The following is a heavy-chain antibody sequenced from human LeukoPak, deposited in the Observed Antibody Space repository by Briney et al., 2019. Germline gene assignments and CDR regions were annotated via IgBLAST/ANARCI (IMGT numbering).Heavy chain of an antibody. Sequence: ASVKVSCKASGYTFTSYGISWVRQAPGQGLEWMGWISAYNGNTNYAQKLQGRVTITTDTSTSTAYMELRSLRSDETAVYYCARVLHYVSGSYYNDYWFDPWGQGTLVTVSS. V-gene: IGHV1-18*04. CDR3: ARVLHYVSGSYYNDYWFDP. CDR1: GYTFTSYG. D-gene: IGHD3-10*01. CDR2: ISAYNGNT. J-gene: IGHJ5*02.